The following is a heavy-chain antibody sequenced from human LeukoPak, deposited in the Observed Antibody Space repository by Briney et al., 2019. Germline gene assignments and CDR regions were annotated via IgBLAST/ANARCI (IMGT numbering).Heavy chain of an antibody. CDR3: ARVGHYDSTDY. Sequence: ASVKVSCKASGGTFSSYAISWVRQAPGQGLEWVGGIIPIFGTANYAQKFQGRVTITADESTSTAYMELSSLRSEDTAVYYCARVGHYDSTDYWGQGTLVTVSS. CDR1: GGTFSSYA. D-gene: IGHD3-22*01. CDR2: IIPIFGTA. J-gene: IGHJ4*02. V-gene: IGHV1-69*13.